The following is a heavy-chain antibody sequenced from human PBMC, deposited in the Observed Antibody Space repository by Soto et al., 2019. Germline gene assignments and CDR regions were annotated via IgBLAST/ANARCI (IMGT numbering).Heavy chain of an antibody. V-gene: IGHV3-33*01. Sequence: GGSLRLSCAASGFTFNNFAMHWVRQAPGKGLEWVALIWYDGSNKYYAESVKGRFTVFRDNSKKTLYPQMISLRAEDTAVYYCSRDSNNYYFDYWGQGTLVTVSS. J-gene: IGHJ4*01. CDR3: SRDSNNYYFDY. D-gene: IGHD1-20*01. CDR1: GFTFNNFA. CDR2: IWYDGSNK.